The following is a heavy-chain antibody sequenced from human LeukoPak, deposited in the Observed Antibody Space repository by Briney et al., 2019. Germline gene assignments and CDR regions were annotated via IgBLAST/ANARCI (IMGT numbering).Heavy chain of an antibody. CDR2: LYSGSDT. V-gene: IGHV3-53*01. J-gene: IGHJ2*01. D-gene: IGHD2-21*01. Sequence: GRSLRLSCAASGFTVSTNYMNWVRQAPGKGLEWVSILYSGSDTYYSDSVKGRFTISRDDSRNTLFLHMSSLKVEDTAIYFCARVGDHFHWFLDLWGRGTLVGVSS. CDR1: GFTVSTNY. CDR3: ARVGDHFHWFLDL.